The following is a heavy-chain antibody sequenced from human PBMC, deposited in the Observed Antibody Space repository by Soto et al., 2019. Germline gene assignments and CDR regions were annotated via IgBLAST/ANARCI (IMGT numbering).Heavy chain of an antibody. Sequence: EVQLVESGGGLVQPGRSLSLSCAASGFTFDDYAMHWVRQAPGKGLEWVSGISWNSGRIGYADSVKGRFTISRDNAKNSLYLQMNSLRAEDTALYYCAKSPSDYGDFDYWCQGTLVTVSS. CDR3: AKSPSDYGDFDY. V-gene: IGHV3-9*01. CDR2: ISWNSGRI. D-gene: IGHD4-17*01. J-gene: IGHJ4*02. CDR1: GFTFDDYA.